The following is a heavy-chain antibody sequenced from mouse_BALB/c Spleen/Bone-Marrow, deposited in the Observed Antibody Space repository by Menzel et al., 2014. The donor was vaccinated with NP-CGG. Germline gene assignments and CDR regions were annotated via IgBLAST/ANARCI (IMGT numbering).Heavy chain of an antibody. CDR3: ARLGYYGGFAY. V-gene: IGHV4-1*02. J-gene: IGHJ3*01. CDR2: INPNSRTI. D-gene: IGHD2-3*01. CDR1: RVDFSVFW. Sequence: EASRVDFSVFWMGWVRQAPGKGLEWIGEINPNSRTINYTPSLKDRFIISRDNAKNTLYLQMSKVRSEDTALYYCARLGYYGGFAYWGQGTLVTVSA.